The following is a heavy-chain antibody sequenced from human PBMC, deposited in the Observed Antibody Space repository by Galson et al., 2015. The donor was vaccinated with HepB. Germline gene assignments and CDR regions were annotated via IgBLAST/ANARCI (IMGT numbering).Heavy chain of an antibody. J-gene: IGHJ4*02. V-gene: IGHV3-23*01. CDR3: AKGSRLRYFDWLPANDY. CDR1: GFTFSSYA. CDR2: ISGSGGSA. Sequence: SLRLSCAASGFTFSSYAMSWVRQAPGKGLEWVSAISGSGGSAYYADSVKGRFTISRDNSKNTLYLQMNSLRAEDTAVYYCAKGSRLRYFDWLPANDYWGQGTLVTVSS. D-gene: IGHD3-9*01.